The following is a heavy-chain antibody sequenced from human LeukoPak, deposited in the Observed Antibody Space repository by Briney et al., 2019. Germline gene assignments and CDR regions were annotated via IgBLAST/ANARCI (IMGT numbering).Heavy chain of an antibody. CDR3: ARAVGVTAIHNAFDI. J-gene: IGHJ3*02. Sequence: GQSLTLSCTVSGFTVNSNYKSWVRHAPGQGLEWVSVMYSGGGRDYADSVKGRFTISRDNSKNTLYLQMNSLRAEDTAVDFCARAVGVTAIHNAFDIWGEGTMVTVS. V-gene: IGHV3-66*02. CDR2: MYSGGGR. CDR1: GFTVNSNY. D-gene: IGHD2-21*02.